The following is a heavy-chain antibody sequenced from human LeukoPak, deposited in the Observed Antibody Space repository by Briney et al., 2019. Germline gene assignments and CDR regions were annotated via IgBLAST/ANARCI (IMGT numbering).Heavy chain of an antibody. D-gene: IGHD4-11*01. CDR3: ARVPTVTIYYYYYYMDV. CDR2: IIPIFGTA. Sequence: GASVKVSCKASGGTFSSYAISWVRQAPGQGLEWMGGIIPIFGTANYAQKFQGRVTITADESTSTAYMELSSPRSEDTAVYYCARVPTVTIYYYYYYMDVWGKGTTVTVSS. CDR1: GGTFSSYA. J-gene: IGHJ6*03. V-gene: IGHV1-69*01.